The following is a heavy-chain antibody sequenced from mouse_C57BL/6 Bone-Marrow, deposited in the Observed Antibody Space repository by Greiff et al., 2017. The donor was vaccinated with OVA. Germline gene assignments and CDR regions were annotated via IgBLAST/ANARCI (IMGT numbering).Heavy chain of an antibody. V-gene: IGHV14-2*01. J-gene: IGHJ4*01. CDR1: GFNIKDYY. D-gene: IGHD1-1*01. Sequence: EVQLVESVAELVKPGASVKLSCTASGFNIKDYYMHWVKQRTEQGLEWIGRIDPEDGETKYAPRFQGKATITADTSSNTAYLQLSSLTSEDTAVYYCAPHYYGSSYGAMDYWGQGTSVTVSS. CDR3: APHYYGSSYGAMDY. CDR2: IDPEDGET.